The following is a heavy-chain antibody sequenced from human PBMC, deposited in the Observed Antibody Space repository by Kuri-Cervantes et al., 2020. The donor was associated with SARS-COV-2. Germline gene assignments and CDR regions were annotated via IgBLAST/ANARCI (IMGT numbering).Heavy chain of an antibody. Sequence: GESMKISCASSGFTCSRYSMNWVRQAPGKGLEWVSYISSSSSTIYYADSVKGRFTISRDNAKNSLYLQMNSLRAEDTAVYYCAREGLGSTYYMDVWGKGTTVTVSS. J-gene: IGHJ6*03. CDR1: GFTCSRYS. D-gene: IGHD2-2*01. CDR2: ISSSSSTI. CDR3: AREGLGSTYYMDV. V-gene: IGHV3-48*01.